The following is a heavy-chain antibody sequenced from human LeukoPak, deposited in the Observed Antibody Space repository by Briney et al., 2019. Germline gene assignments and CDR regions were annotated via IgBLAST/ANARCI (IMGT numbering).Heavy chain of an antibody. Sequence: ASVKVSCKASGYTFTSYGISWVRQAPGQGLEWMGWISAYNGNTNYAQKLQGRVTMTTDTSTSTAYMELRGLRSDDTAVYYCARNPYYYDSSGYYYYYYGMDVWGQGTTVTVSS. CDR1: GYTFTSYG. D-gene: IGHD3-22*01. CDR2: ISAYNGNT. J-gene: IGHJ6*02. CDR3: ARNPYYYDSSGYYYYYYGMDV. V-gene: IGHV1-18*01.